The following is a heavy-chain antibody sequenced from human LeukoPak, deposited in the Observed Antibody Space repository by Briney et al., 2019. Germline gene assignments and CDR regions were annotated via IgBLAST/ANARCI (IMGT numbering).Heavy chain of an antibody. CDR1: GFTFSDYY. J-gene: IGHJ3*02. CDR3: ARDLRYYDFWSGYYRSRDAFDI. V-gene: IGHV3-11*04. CDR2: ISSSGSTI. Sequence: KPGGSLRLSCAASGFTFSDYYMSWIRQAPGKGLEWVSYISSSGSTISYADSVKGRFTISRDNAKNSLYLQMNSLRAEDTAVYYCARDLRYYDFWSGYYRSRDAFDIWGQGTMVTVSS. D-gene: IGHD3-3*01.